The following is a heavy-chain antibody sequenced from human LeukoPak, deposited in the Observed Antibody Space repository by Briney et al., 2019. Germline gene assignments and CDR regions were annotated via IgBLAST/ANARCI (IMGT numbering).Heavy chain of an antibody. CDR3: AKDLVPYGSGSTGFDP. D-gene: IGHD3-10*01. CDR2: TSYDGSTE. J-gene: IGHJ5*02. Sequence: PGGSLRLSCAASGFTFSNHAMHWVRQAPGKGLEWVAVTSYDGSTEHYADSVKGRFTISRDNFKNTLDLQMNSLRAEDTAVYYCAKDLVPYGSGSTGFDPWGQGTLVTVSS. V-gene: IGHV3-30*18. CDR1: GFTFSNHA.